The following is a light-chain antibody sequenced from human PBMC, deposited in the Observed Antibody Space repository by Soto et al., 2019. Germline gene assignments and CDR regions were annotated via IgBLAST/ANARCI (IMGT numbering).Light chain of an antibody. CDR2: GAS. CDR3: QQYNNWPPAWT. V-gene: IGKV3-15*01. J-gene: IGKJ1*01. CDR1: QSVRSN. Sequence: EIVMTQSPATLSVSPGERATLSCRASQSVRSNLAWYQQKPGQSPRLLIYGASTRATGIPARFSGSGSGTQFTLTISSLQSEDFAVYYCQQYNNWPPAWTFGQGTKADI.